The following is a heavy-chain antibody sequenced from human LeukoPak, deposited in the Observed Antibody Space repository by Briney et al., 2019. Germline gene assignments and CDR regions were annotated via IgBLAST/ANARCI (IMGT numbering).Heavy chain of an antibody. CDR2: ISSSSRNT. D-gene: IGHD3-10*01. Sequence: GGSLRLSCAASGVTFSSDTMNWVRPAPGQGLAWVSSISSSSRNTHYADSVKGRFTISRDNAKNSLYMHMNCLRDEDTAVYYCVHGDTRDYWGQGTLVTVSS. CDR3: VHGDTRDY. V-gene: IGHV3-21*01. J-gene: IGHJ4*02. CDR1: GVTFSSDT.